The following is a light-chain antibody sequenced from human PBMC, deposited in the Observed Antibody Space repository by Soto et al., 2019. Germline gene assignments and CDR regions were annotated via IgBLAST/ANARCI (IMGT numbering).Light chain of an antibody. CDR3: QQYNDWPPYT. CDR2: DAS. V-gene: IGKV3-15*01. CDR1: QSVSSK. Sequence: EIVLTQFPGTLSLSPGERATLSCSASQSVSSKVAWYQQKPGQPPRLLIFDASARASGVPARFSGSGSGTEFILTISGLQSEDFAVYYCQQYNDWPPYTFGQGTRLEIK. J-gene: IGKJ5*01.